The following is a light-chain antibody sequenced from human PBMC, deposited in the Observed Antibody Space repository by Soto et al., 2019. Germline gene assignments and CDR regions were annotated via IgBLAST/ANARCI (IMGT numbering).Light chain of an antibody. CDR2: EGN. Sequence: QSALTQPASLSGSPGQSITISCTGTSSDVGSYNLVSWYQQHPGKAPKLMIYEGNKRPSGVSNRVSGSKSANTASLTISGLQTECEADYYCCSYAGTHTFVFGTGTKVTVL. CDR3: CSYAGTHTFV. J-gene: IGLJ1*01. CDR1: SSDVGSYNL. V-gene: IGLV2-23*01.